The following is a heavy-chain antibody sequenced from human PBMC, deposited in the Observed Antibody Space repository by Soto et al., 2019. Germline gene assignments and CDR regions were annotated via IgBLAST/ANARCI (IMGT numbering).Heavy chain of an antibody. CDR3: AREYSYSYPA. V-gene: IGHV3-23*01. Sequence: GGSLRLSCAASGFTFSSYAMSWVRQAPGKGLEWVSAISGSGLNTYYAESVKGRFTISKDNSKNTVYLQMSSLRAEDTAMYYCAREYSYSYPAWGQGTLVTVSS. D-gene: IGHD2-21*01. CDR1: GFTFSSYA. J-gene: IGHJ1*01. CDR2: ISGSGLNT.